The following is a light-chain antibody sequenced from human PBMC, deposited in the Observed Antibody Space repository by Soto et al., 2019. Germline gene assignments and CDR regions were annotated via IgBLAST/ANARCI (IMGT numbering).Light chain of an antibody. J-gene: IGKJ2*02. CDR2: AAS. CDR1: QSISSY. V-gene: IGKV1-39*01. Sequence: DIQMTQSPSSLSASVGDRVTITCRASQSISSYLNWYQQKPGKDPKLLIYAASSLQSGVPSRFSGSGSGTEFTLTISRLQPEDFATYYCQQSYSTPPWTFGQGTKLEIK. CDR3: QQSYSTPPWT.